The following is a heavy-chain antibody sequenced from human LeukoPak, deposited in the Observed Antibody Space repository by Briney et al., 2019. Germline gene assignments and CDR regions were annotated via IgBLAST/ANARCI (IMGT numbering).Heavy chain of an antibody. Sequence: GGSLRLSCAASRFTFSNYEMNWVRQAPGKGLEWLSYISSSGTIYYADSVKGRFTISRDNAKNSLYLQVNSLRAKDTAVYYGVGGGRGGYWGQGTLVTVSS. CDR1: RFTFSNYE. CDR3: VGGGRGGY. CDR2: ISSSGTI. V-gene: IGHV3-48*03. D-gene: IGHD3-10*01. J-gene: IGHJ4*02.